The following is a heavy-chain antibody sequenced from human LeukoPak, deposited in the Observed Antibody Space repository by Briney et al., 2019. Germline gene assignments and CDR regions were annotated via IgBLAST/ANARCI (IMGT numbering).Heavy chain of an antibody. Sequence: GSLRLSCAASGINLRSSGMHWVRQAPGKGLEWVTFIQNDGSDKYYAASVKGRFTISRDNSKNTVYLHMASLRADDTALYYCAREGGRAVPGRFDQWGQGTLVTVSS. D-gene: IGHD6-13*01. CDR2: IQNDGSDK. CDR1: GINLRSSG. V-gene: IGHV3-30*02. J-gene: IGHJ4*02. CDR3: AREGGRAVPGRFDQ.